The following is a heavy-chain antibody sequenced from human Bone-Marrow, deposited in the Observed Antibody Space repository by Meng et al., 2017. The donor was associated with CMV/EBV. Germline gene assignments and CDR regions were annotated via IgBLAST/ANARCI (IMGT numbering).Heavy chain of an antibody. V-gene: IGHV4-59*01. J-gene: IGHJ4*02. D-gene: IGHD4-17*01. CDR3: ARGGDYSDY. Sequence: QVQLQESGPGLVKPSETLSLTCTVSGGSIASYYWSWIRQPPGKGLEWIGYIYYSGSTNYNPSLKSRVTTSVDTSKNQFSLKLSSVTAADTALYYCARGGDYSDYWGQGTLVTVSS. CDR2: IYYSGST. CDR1: GGSIASYY.